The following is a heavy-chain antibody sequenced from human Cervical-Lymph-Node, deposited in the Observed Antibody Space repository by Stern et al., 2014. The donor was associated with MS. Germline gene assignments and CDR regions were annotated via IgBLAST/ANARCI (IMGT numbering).Heavy chain of an antibody. J-gene: IGHJ6*02. CDR3: ARAGVSYYYGMDV. V-gene: IGHV4-61*02. CDR1: GGSISSGSYY. Sequence: QVQLQESGPGLVKPSQTLSLTCTVSGGSISSGSYYWSWIRQPAGKGLEWIGRIYTSGSTNYNPSLKSRVTISVDTSQTQFPLKLSSVTAADTAVYYCARAGVSYYYGMDVWGQGTTVTVSS. CDR2: IYTSGST.